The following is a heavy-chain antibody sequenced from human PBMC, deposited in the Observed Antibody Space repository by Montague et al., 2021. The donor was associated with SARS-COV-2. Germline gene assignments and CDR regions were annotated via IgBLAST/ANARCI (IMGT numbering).Heavy chain of an antibody. CDR3: ARQPPGYRYFYYLDV. Sequence: SETLSLTRTVSGGSISSYYWSWIRQPPGKGLEWIGYLYYSGSTNYNPSLKSRVTISVDTSKNQCSLRLNSVTAADTAVYYCARQPPGYRYFYYLDVWGKGTTVTVSS. CDR2: LYYSGST. V-gene: IGHV4-59*01. CDR1: GGSISSYY. D-gene: IGHD1-1*01. J-gene: IGHJ6*03.